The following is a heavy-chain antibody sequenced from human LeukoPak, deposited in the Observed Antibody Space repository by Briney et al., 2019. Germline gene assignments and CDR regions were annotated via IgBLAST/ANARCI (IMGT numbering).Heavy chain of an antibody. CDR1: GFTFSSYA. V-gene: IGHV3-23*01. CDR3: AKYYAARSRSFDF. Sequence: GGSLRLSCAASGFTFSSYAMTWVRQSPGKGLEWVSVIGSGGDTYYSDSVQGRLTISRDNSKNTLYLQMNSLRVDDTAVYYCAKYYAARSRSFDFWGQGTLVTVSS. J-gene: IGHJ4*02. CDR2: IGSGGDT. D-gene: IGHD3-10*01.